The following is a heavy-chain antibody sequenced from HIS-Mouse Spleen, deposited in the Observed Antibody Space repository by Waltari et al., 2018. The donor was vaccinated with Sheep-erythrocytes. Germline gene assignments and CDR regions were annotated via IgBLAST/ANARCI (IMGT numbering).Heavy chain of an antibody. Sequence: QVQLAQSGAEVKKPGSSVKVSCKASGGTFSSYAISWVRQAPGQGLEWMGRIIPVLGIANYAQKFQGRVTIPADKSTSTADMELSSLRSEDTGVYYCAQTGATTPHFDCWGQGTLVTVSS. CDR2: IIPVLGIA. D-gene: IGHD1-26*01. V-gene: IGHV1-69*04. CDR3: AQTGATTPHFDC. CDR1: GGTFSSYA. J-gene: IGHJ4*02.